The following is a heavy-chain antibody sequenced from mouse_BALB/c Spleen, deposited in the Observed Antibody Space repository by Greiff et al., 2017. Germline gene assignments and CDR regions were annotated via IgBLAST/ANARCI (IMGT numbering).Heavy chain of an antibody. D-gene: IGHD1-1*01. CDR1: GFTFSDYY. CDR2: ISDGGSYT. Sequence: EVKVVESGGGLVKPGGSLKLSCAASGFTFSDYYMYWVRQTPEKRLEWVATISDGGSYTYYPDSVKGRFTISRDNAKNNLYLQMSSLKSEDTAMYYCARDYYGSSYGAWFAYWGQGTLVTVSA. J-gene: IGHJ3*01. CDR3: ARDYYGSSYGAWFAY. V-gene: IGHV5-4*02.